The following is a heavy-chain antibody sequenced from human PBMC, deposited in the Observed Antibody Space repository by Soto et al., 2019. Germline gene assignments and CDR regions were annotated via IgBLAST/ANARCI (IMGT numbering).Heavy chain of an antibody. CDR3: ARSGAAAGTGWDWFDP. CDR1: GFTVSSNY. D-gene: IGHD6-13*01. CDR2: IYSGGST. V-gene: IGHV3-53*01. J-gene: IGHJ5*02. Sequence: GGSLRLSCAASGFTVSSNYMSWVRQAPGKGLEWVSVIYSGGSTYYADSVKGRFTISRDNSKNTLYLQMNSLRAEDTAVYYCARSGAAAGTGWDWFDPWGQGTLVTVSS.